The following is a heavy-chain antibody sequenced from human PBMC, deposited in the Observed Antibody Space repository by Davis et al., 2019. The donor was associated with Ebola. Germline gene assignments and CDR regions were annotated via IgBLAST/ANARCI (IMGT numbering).Heavy chain of an antibody. Sequence: GESLKISCAASGFTFSSYGIHWVRQAPGKGLEWVGFIRDDGSNKYYADSVKGRFTISRDNAKNSLYLQMNSLRAEDTALYYCAKDMGGYSGNYIYYGMDVWGKGTTVTVSS. J-gene: IGHJ6*04. CDR1: GFTFSSYG. V-gene: IGHV3-30*02. CDR3: AKDMGGYSGNYIYYGMDV. D-gene: IGHD5-12*01. CDR2: IRDDGSNK.